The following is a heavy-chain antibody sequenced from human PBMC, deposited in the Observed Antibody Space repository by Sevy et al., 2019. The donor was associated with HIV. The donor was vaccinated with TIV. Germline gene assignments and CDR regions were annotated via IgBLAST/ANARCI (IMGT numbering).Heavy chain of an antibody. D-gene: IGHD6-13*01. CDR1: GFTFSSYG. V-gene: IGHV3-30*18. J-gene: IGHJ6*03. CDR2: ISYDGSNK. CDR3: AKDRIRSSSRSAYYYYYYMDV. Sequence: GGSLRLSCAASGFTFSSYGMHWVRQAPGKGLEWVAVISYDGSNKYYADSVKGRFTISRDNSKNTLYLQMNSLRAEDTAVYYCAKDRIRSSSRSAYYYYYYMDVWGKGTTVTVSS.